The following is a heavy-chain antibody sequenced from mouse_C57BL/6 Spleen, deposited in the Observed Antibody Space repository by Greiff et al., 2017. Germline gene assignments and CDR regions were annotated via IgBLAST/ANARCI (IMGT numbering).Heavy chain of an antibody. CDR3: ARGGVLLRSHWYFDV. CDR1: GFTFSSYA. V-gene: IGHV5-4*03. D-gene: IGHD1-1*01. CDR2: ISDGGSYT. Sequence: EVKVVESGGGLVKPGGSLKLSCAASGFTFSSYAMSWVRQTPEKRLEWVATISDGGSYTYYPDNVKGRFTISRDNAKNNLYLQMSHLKSEDTAMYYCARGGVLLRSHWYFDVWGTGTTVTVSS. J-gene: IGHJ1*03.